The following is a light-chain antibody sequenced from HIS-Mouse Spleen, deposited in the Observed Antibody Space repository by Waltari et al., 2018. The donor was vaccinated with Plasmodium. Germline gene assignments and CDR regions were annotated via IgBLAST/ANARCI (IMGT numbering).Light chain of an antibody. CDR2: QDS. CDR1: KLGYKY. CDR3: QAWDSSTVV. Sequence: SYELTQPPSVSVSPGQTARITCSGDKLGYKYACWYQQKPGQSPVLVIYQDSKRPSGTPERFSGSNSGNTATLTISGTQAMDEADYYCQAWDSSTVVFGGGTKLTVL. V-gene: IGLV3-1*01. J-gene: IGLJ2*01.